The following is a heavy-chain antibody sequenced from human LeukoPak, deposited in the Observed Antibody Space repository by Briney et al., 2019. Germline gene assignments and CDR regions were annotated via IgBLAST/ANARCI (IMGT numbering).Heavy chain of an antibody. CDR1: GGSISSYY. CDR3: ARVETATMRV. D-gene: IGHD5-18*01. J-gene: IGHJ4*02. CDR2: IYYSGST. Sequence: SETLSLTCTVSGGSISSYYWSWIRQPPGKGLEWVGYIYYSGSTNYNPSLKSRVTISVDTSKNQFSLKLKSVTAADTAVYYCARVETATMRVWGQGILVTVSA. V-gene: IGHV4-59*08.